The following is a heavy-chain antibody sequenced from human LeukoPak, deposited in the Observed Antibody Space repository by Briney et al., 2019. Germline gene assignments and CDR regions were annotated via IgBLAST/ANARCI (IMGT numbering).Heavy chain of an antibody. J-gene: IGHJ4*02. CDR3: ARAEQQLAFDY. Sequence: SETLSLTCTVSGGSISSYYWSWIRQPPGKGLEWIGYIYYSGGTNYNPSLKSRVTISVDTSKNQFSLKLSSVTAADTAVYYCARAEQQLAFDYWGQGTLVTVSS. CDR2: IYYSGGT. V-gene: IGHV4-59*01. D-gene: IGHD6-13*01. CDR1: GGSISSYY.